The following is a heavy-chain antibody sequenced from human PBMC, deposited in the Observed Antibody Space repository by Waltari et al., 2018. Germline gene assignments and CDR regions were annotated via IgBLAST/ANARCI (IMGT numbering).Heavy chain of an antibody. Sequence: QVQLQESGPRLVTPSETLSITCSVSGYSISSGYHWAWFRQPPGKGLEWVGAIYYTGSTSYSPSLKSRVTISADTSKNQFSLKVRSVTAADTAVYYCVKRGPPDDWGQGTLVTVSS. CDR1: GYSISSGYH. J-gene: IGHJ4*02. V-gene: IGHV4-38-2*02. CDR3: VKRGPPDD. CDR2: IYYTGST.